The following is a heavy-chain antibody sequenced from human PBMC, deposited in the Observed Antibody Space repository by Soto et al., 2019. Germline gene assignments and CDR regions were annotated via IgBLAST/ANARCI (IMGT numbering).Heavy chain of an antibody. V-gene: IGHV1-46*01. CDR1: GYTFTRYN. CDR3: ARVRGGGSEYFFDY. Sequence: ASVKVSCKASGYTFTRYNVHWVRQAPGQGLEWMAIINPSGGTTYYIQKFEGRVTLTTDTSTSTVYMELSSLRSDDTAVYYCARVRGGGSEYFFDYWGQGTLVTVSS. J-gene: IGHJ4*02. CDR2: INPSGGTT. D-gene: IGHD2-15*01.